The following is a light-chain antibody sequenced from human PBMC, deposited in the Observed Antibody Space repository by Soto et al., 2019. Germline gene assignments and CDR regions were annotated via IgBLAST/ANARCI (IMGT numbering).Light chain of an antibody. V-gene: IGKV3-20*01. CDR1: QSVSNNN. CDR3: PQYGSSLWT. CDR2: GAS. J-gene: IGKJ1*01. Sequence: EIVLTQSPGTLSLSPGERATLSCRASQSVSNNNLVWFQQKPGQAPRLLIYGASSRAIGIPDRFSGSGSGTDFPLNIRSVEPQDFAVYYCPQYGSSLWTFGPGTKVEIK.